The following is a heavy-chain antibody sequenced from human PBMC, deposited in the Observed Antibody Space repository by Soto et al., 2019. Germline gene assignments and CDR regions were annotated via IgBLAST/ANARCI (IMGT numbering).Heavy chain of an antibody. V-gene: IGHV3-33*08. CDR1: GFTFSSHW. D-gene: IGHD6-13*01. J-gene: IGHJ6*03. CDR3: AREEGGAAPYYYYMDV. CDR2: IWYDGSNK. Sequence: GGSLRLSCAASGFTFSSHWMHWVRQAPGKGLEWVAVIWYDGSNKYYADSVKGRFTISRDNSKNTLYLQMNSLRAEDTAVYYCAREEGGAAPYYYYMDVWGKGTTVTVSS.